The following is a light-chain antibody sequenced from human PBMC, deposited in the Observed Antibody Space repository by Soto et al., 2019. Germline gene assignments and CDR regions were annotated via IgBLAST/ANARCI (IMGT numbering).Light chain of an antibody. J-gene: IGKJ5*01. CDR1: QSVSSN. V-gene: IGKV2-28*01. CDR2: LGS. Sequence: EIVMTQSPATLAVSPCERATLSCSASQSVSSNLAWYLQKPGQSPQLLIYLGSNRASGVPDRFSGSGSGTDFTLKISRVEAEDVGVYYCMQALQTPPTFGQGTRLEIK. CDR3: MQALQTPPT.